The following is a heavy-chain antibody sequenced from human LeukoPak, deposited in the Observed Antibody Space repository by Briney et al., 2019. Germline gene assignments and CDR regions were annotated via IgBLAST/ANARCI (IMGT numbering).Heavy chain of an antibody. V-gene: IGHV4-34*01. J-gene: IGHJ5*02. CDR2: INHSGST. CDR3: ARHSITIFGVASMNNWFDP. D-gene: IGHD3-3*01. Sequence: SETLSLTCAVYGGSFSGYYWSWIRQPPGKGLEWIGEINHSGSTNYNPSLKSRVTISVDTSKNQFSLKLSSVTAADTAVYYCARHSITIFGVASMNNWFDPWGQGTLVTVSS. CDR1: GGSFSGYY.